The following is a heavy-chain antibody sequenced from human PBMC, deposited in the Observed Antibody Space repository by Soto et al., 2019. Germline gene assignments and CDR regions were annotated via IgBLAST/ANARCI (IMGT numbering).Heavy chain of an antibody. J-gene: IGHJ4*02. CDR3: ARDKTRSYYYDSSGPPPDGYFDY. V-gene: IGHV1-46*01. D-gene: IGHD3-22*01. Sequence: SAKVTWKACGYTFTSYYMYWVRQAPGQGLEWMGIINPSGGSTSYAQKFQGRVTMTRDTSTSTVYMELSSLRSEDTAVYYCARDKTRSYYYDSSGPPPDGYFDYWGQGTLVTVSS. CDR1: GYTFTSYY. CDR2: INPSGGST.